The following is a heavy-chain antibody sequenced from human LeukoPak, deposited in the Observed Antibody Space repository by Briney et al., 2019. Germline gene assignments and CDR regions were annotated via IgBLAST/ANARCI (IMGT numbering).Heavy chain of an antibody. CDR3: AKARRGYNWNDLPGY. J-gene: IGHJ4*02. D-gene: IGHD1-20*01. V-gene: IGHV3-21*04. CDR1: GFTFTTYS. CDR2: ISSSSSYI. Sequence: GGSLRLSCTASGFTFTTYSMNWVRQAPGKGLEWVSSISSSSSYIHNADSVKGRFTISRDNAKNSLYLQMNSLRAGDTAVYYCAKARRGYNWNDLPGYWGRGTLVTVSS.